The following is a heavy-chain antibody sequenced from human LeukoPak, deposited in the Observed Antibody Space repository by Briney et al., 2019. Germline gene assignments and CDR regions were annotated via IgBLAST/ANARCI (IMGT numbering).Heavy chain of an antibody. J-gene: IGHJ4*02. V-gene: IGHV3-23*01. CDR3: AKEEYYYDSSGPNAMDY. CDR1: GFTFSSYA. Sequence: GGSLRLSCAASGFTFSSYAMSWVRQAPGKGLEWVSAISGSGGSTYYADSVKGRFTISRDNSKNTPYLQMNSLRAEGTAVYYCAKEEYYYDSSGPNAMDYWGQGTLVTVSS. D-gene: IGHD3-22*01. CDR2: ISGSGGST.